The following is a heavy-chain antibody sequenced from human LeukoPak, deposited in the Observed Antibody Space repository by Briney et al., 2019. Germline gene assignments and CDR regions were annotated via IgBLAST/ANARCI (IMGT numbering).Heavy chain of an antibody. CDR2: IKQDGSEK. CDR3: ARDKWELLLGFDY. Sequence: GGSLRLSYAASGFTLSSYWMRWVRQAPGKGLEWVANIKQDGSEKYYVDSVKGRFTISRDNAKNSLYLQMNSLRAEDTAVYYCARDKWELLLGFDYWGQGTLVTVSS. D-gene: IGHD1-26*01. CDR1: GFTLSSYW. V-gene: IGHV3-7*01. J-gene: IGHJ4*02.